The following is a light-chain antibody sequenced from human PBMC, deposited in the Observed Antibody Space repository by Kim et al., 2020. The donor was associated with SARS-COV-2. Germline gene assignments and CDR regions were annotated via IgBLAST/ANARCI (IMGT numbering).Light chain of an antibody. Sequence: EIVMTQSPATLSVSPGERATLSCRASQSVSDNLAWYQQKPGQAPRLLIYGASTRATGIPARFSGSGSGTEFTLTISSLQSEDFAVYYCQQYNNWPPYTFGQGTKLEIK. CDR2: GAS. V-gene: IGKV3-15*01. J-gene: IGKJ2*01. CDR1: QSVSDN. CDR3: QQYNNWPPYT.